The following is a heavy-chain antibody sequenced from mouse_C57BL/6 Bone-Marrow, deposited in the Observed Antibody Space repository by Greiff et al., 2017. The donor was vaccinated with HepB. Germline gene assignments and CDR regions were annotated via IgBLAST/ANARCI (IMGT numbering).Heavy chain of an antibody. V-gene: IGHV14-4*01. Sequence: EVQLQQSGAELVRPGASVKLSCTASGFNIKDDYMHWVKQRPEQGLEWIGWIDPENGDTEYASKFQGKATITADTSSNTAYLQLSSLTSEDTAVYYCTTCDGPYYFDYWGQGTTLTVSS. CDR2: IDPENGDT. D-gene: IGHD2-3*01. J-gene: IGHJ2*01. CDR3: TTCDGPYYFDY. CDR1: GFNIKDDY.